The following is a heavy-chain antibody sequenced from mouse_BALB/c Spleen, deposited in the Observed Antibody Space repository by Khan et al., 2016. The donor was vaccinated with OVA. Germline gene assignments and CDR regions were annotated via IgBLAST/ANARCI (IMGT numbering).Heavy chain of an antibody. J-gene: IGHJ2*01. CDR3: ARDRIDY. CDR1: GYTFSSYW. Sequence: QEQLKQSGAEQAKPGASVKMSCKTSGYTFSSYWMHWVKQRPGQGLEWIGYINPTSGYTEYNEKFKDKATLSADKSSSTAYMQLTSLTSEDSAVYYCARDRIDYWGQGTTLTVSS. V-gene: IGHV1-7*01. CDR2: INPTSGYT.